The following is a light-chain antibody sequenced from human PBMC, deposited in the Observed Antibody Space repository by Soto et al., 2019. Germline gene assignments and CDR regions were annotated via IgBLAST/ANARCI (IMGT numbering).Light chain of an antibody. CDR2: DAS. CDR3: QQYGSSPPWT. V-gene: IGKV3-20*01. J-gene: IGKJ1*01. CDR1: QSVSSSY. Sequence: EIVLTQSPGTPSLSPGERATLSCRAIQSVSSSYLAWYQQKPGQAPRLLIYDASSRATGIPDRFSGSGSGTDFTLTISRLEPEDFAVYYCQQYGSSPPWTFGQGTKVDIK.